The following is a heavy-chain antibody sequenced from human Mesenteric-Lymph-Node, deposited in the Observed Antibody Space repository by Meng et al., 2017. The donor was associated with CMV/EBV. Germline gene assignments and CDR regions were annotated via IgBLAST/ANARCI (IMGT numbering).Heavy chain of an antibody. Sequence: GGSLRLSCAASGFTFTMYTMNWVRQAPGKGLERVSSISSSSNYIDYADSVKCRFTVFRDNAKKSLYLQMNNLRAEDTAVYYCSREAGIPALPFYWGQGTLVTVSS. CDR1: GFTFTMYT. CDR2: ISSSSNYI. J-gene: IGHJ4*02. D-gene: IGHD6-6*01. CDR3: SREAGIPALPFY. V-gene: IGHV3-21*01.